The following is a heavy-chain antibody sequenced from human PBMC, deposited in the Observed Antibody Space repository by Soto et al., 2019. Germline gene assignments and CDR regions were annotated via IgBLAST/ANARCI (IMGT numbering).Heavy chain of an antibody. V-gene: IGHV4-59*08. J-gene: IGHJ5*02. CDR1: GGSISGYY. CDR3: ARHPYAGDNNWFDP. Sequence: QVQLQESGPGLVKPSETLSLTCTVSGGSISGYYWSWIRQPPGKGLEWIGYIYYSGNTNYNPSLKSRVTISVDTSKNQFSLTLSSVTAADTAVYYCARHPYAGDNNWFDPWGQGTLVTVSS. CDR2: IYYSGNT. D-gene: IGHD3-16*01.